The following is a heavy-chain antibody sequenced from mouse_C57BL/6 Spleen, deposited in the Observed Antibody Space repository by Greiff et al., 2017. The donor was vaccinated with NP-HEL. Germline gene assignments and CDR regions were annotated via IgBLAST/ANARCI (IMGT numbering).Heavy chain of an antibody. Sequence: VQLQQSGPELVKPGASVKISCKASGYSFTGYYMNWVKQSPEKSLEWIGEINPSTGGTTYNQKFKAKATLTVDKSSSTAYMQLKSLTSEDSAVYYCARKEGIYYDYDGYAMDYWGQGTSVTVSS. V-gene: IGHV1-42*01. D-gene: IGHD2-4*01. CDR1: GYSFTGYY. CDR3: ARKEGIYYDYDGYAMDY. J-gene: IGHJ4*01. CDR2: INPSTGGT.